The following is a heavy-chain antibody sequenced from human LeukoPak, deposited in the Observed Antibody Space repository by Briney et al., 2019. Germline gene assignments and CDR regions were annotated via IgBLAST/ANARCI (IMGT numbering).Heavy chain of an antibody. Sequence: SETLSLTCTVSGGSISSGGYYWSWIRQHPGKGLEWIGYIYYSGSTYYNPSLKSRVTISVDTSKNQFSLKLSSVTAADTAVYYCASSSSSWSLSHFDYWGQGTLVTVSS. CDR3: ASSSSSWSLSHFDY. J-gene: IGHJ4*02. CDR2: IYYSGST. CDR1: GGSISSGGYY. D-gene: IGHD6-13*01. V-gene: IGHV4-31*03.